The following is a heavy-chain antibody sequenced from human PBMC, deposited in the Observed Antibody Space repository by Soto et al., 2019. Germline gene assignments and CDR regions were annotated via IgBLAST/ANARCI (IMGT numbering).Heavy chain of an antibody. J-gene: IGHJ2*01. CDR1: GFSFRNYN. CDR3: ATERLWYCDH. CDR2: ISSSSSYI. D-gene: IGHD1-1*01. V-gene: IGHV3-21*01. Sequence: EVQLVESGGGLVKPGGSLRLSCAASGFSFRNYNLNWVRQAPGKGLEWVSSISSSSSYIYYADSVKGRFTISRDNAKKTLYLQMNSLRVEDTAVYYCATERLWYCDHWGHGTLVTVSS.